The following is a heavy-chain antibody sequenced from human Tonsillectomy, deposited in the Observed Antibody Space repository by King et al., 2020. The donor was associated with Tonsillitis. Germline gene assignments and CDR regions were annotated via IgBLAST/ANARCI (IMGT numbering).Heavy chain of an antibody. CDR3: ATGAPGIVAAGIVED. Sequence: HVQLVESGAEVKKPGASVKVSCKASGYTFTSYYIHWVRLAPGQGLQWMGIINPSVGRATYAQQFQGRVTMTRDTSTSTVYMELSSLRSEDTAVYYCATGAPGIVAAGIVEDWGQGTLVTVSS. D-gene: IGHD6-13*01. CDR2: INPSVGRA. J-gene: IGHJ4*02. V-gene: IGHV1-46*03. CDR1: GYTFTSYY.